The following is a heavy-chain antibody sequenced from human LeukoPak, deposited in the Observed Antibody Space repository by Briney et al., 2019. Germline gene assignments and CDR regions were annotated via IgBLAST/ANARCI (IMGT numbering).Heavy chain of an antibody. Sequence: LETLSLSSGLSLASTSGAFWCSVPEPPGTGLEWIGYIQYSRSTNCNLSLTSRVTISLDTSKNQFSLKLTSVTPANTAVYYCSRAGTGLNIPGAYWGEETLVTVSS. CDR2: IQYSRST. J-gene: IGHJ4*02. CDR1: LASTSGAF. V-gene: IGHV4-59*01. D-gene: IGHD1-14*01. CDR3: SRAGTGLNIPGAY.